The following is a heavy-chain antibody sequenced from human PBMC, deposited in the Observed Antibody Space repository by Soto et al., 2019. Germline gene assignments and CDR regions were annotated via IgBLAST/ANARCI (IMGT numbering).Heavy chain of an antibody. V-gene: IGHV3-21*02. CDR2: ITTSSSRNI. Sequence: EVQLVESGGGLVKPGGSLRLSCSASGFPFSSYTMYWVRQAPGKGLEWVSSITTSSSRNIFYADSLKGRFTISRDNANNILYLQMNNVRVEDTAVYYCARDDPIFGAIPRMDIWGQGTTVTVSS. CDR1: GFPFSSYT. CDR3: ARDDPIFGAIPRMDI. D-gene: IGHD3-3*01. J-gene: IGHJ6*02.